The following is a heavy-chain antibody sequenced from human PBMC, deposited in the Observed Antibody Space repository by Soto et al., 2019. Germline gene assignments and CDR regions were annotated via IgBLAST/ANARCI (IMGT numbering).Heavy chain of an antibody. J-gene: IGHJ4*02. CDR3: ARIGYSGYDFDY. CDR1: GFTFSSYA. Sequence: GGSLRLSCAASGFTFSSYAMHWVRQAPGKGLEWVAVISYDGSNKYYADSVKGRFTISRDNSKNTLHLQMNSLRAEDTAVYYCARIGYSGYDFDYWGQGTLVTVSS. CDR2: ISYDGSNK. V-gene: IGHV3-30-3*01. D-gene: IGHD5-12*01.